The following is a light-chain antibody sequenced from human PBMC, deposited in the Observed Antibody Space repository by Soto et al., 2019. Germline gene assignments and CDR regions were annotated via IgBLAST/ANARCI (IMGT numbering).Light chain of an antibody. V-gene: IGLV2-14*01. Sequence: QSVLTQPASVSGSPGQSITISCTGTSSDVGGYNYVSWYQQHPGKAPKFMIYDVSNRPSGVSNRFSGSKSGNTASLTISGLQAEDEADYYCCSYNTSNTRQIVFGTGXKVTGL. CDR1: SSDVGGYNY. CDR3: CSYNTSNTRQIV. J-gene: IGLJ1*01. CDR2: DVS.